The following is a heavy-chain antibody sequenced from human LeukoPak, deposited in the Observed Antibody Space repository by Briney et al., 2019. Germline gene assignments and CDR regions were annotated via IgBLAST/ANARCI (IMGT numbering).Heavy chain of an antibody. V-gene: IGHV4-59*01. Sequence: PSETLSLTCTVSAGSINSDYWSWVRQPPGKGLEWIGFIYDGGTTTYNPSLKSRVTISLDTSKNHFSLRLSSVTAADTAVYYCARSGYGDHFAQWGQGALVTVSS. J-gene: IGHJ4*02. CDR2: IYDGGTT. CDR1: AGSINSDY. CDR3: ARSGYGDHFAQ. D-gene: IGHD4-17*01.